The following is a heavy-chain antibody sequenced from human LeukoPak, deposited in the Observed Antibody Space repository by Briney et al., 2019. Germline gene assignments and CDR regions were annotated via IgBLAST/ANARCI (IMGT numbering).Heavy chain of an antibody. CDR3: ATLTREYYYGSGSYNY. CDR1: GGSFSGYY. Sequence: SETLSLTCAVYGGSFSGYYWSWIRQPPGKGLEWTGEINHSGSTNYNPSLKSRVTISVDTSKNQFSLKLSSVTAADTAVYYCATLTREYYYGSGSYNYWGQGTLVTVSS. D-gene: IGHD3-10*01. J-gene: IGHJ4*02. CDR2: INHSGST. V-gene: IGHV4-34*01.